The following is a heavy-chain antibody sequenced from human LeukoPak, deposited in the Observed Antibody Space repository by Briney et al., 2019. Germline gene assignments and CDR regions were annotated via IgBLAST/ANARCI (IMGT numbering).Heavy chain of an antibody. CDR2: ISWNSGSI. Sequence: GGSQRLSCAASGFTFDDYAMHWVRQAPGKGLEWVSGISWNSGSIGYADSVKGRFTISRDNAKNSLYLQMNSLRAEDMALYYCAKARGYSYGTGVDYWGQGTLVTVSS. CDR3: AKARGYSYGTGVDY. D-gene: IGHD5-18*01. V-gene: IGHV3-9*03. J-gene: IGHJ4*02. CDR1: GFTFDDYA.